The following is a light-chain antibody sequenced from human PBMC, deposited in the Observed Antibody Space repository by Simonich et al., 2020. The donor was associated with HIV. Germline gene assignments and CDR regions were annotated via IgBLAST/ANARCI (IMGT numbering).Light chain of an antibody. V-gene: IGLV6-57*03. CDR3: QSYDSSNHVV. CDR2: EDN. Sequence: NFMLTQPHSVSESPGKTVTISCTRSRGSIASNYVQWYQQRPGSAPTTVIYEDNQRHSGVPDRFSGSIDSSSNSASLTISGLKTEDEADYYCQSYDSSNHVVFGGGTKLTVL. J-gene: IGLJ2*01. CDR1: RGSIASNY.